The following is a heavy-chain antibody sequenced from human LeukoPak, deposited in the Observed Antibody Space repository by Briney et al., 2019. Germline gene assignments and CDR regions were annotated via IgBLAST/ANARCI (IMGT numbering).Heavy chain of an antibody. D-gene: IGHD3-9*01. V-gene: IGHV1-8*01. CDR1: GYTFTSYD. Sequence: ASVNVSCKASGYTFTSYDINWVRQATGQGLEWTGWMNPNSGNTGYAQKFQGRVTVTRNTSISTAYMELSSLRSEDTAVYYCALVIRVWWGMDVWGQGTTVTVSS. J-gene: IGHJ6*02. CDR2: MNPNSGNT. CDR3: ALVIRVWWGMDV.